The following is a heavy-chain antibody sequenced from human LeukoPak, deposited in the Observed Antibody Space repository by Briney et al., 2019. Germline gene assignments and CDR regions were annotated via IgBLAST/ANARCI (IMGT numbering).Heavy chain of an antibody. D-gene: IGHD3-22*01. CDR3: AKDQVWIVVGSFDY. J-gene: IGHJ4*02. V-gene: IGHV3-23*01. CDR2: ISGSGGNT. CDR1: GFTFSNIP. Sequence: GGSLRLSCEGSGFTFSNIPLTWVRQAPGRGLEWVSAISGSGGNTYYAESVRGRFTISRDNSKNTLYLQMTSLRAEDTAVYYCAKDQVWIVVGSFDYWGQGTLVTVSS.